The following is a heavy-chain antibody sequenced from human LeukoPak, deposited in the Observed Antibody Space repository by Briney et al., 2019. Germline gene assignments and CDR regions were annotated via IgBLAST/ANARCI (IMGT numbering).Heavy chain of an antibody. CDR2: ISAYNGNT. V-gene: IGHV1-18*01. CDR1: GYTFTSYG. CDR3: ARVWEWLSAKTYYYYYYMDV. Sequence: ASVKVSCKASGYTFTSYGINWVRQAPGQGLEWMGWISAYNGNTNYAQKLQGRVTMTTDTSTSTAYMELRSLRSDDTAVYYCARVWEWLSAKTYYYYYYMDVWGKGTTVTVSS. D-gene: IGHD3-3*01. J-gene: IGHJ6*03.